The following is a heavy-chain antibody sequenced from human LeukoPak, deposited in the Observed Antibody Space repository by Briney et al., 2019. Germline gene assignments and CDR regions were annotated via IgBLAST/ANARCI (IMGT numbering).Heavy chain of an antibody. CDR1: GFTFSNYW. Sequence: GGSLRLSCAPSGFTFSNYWMHWVRQAPGKGLVWVSRINSDGSNTNYADSVKGRFTISRDNAKNTLYLQMNSLRAEDTAVYYCARVGFYYDSRDAFDIWGQGTMVTVSS. J-gene: IGHJ3*02. D-gene: IGHD3-9*01. V-gene: IGHV3-74*01. CDR3: ARVGFYYDSRDAFDI. CDR2: INSDGSNT.